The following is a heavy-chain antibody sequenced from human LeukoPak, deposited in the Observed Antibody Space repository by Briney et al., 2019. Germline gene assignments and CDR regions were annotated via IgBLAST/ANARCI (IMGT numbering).Heavy chain of an antibody. V-gene: IGHV3-23*01. CDR1: GFTFSSYA. CDR2: ISGSGGST. J-gene: IGHJ4*02. Sequence: GGSLRLSCAASGFTFSSYAMSWVRQAPGKGLEWVSAISGSGGSTYYADSVKGRFTISRDNSKNTLYLQMASLRGEDTAVYYCARAPREGISGSYHDYWGQGTLVTVSS. D-gene: IGHD1-26*01. CDR3: ARAPREGISGSYHDY.